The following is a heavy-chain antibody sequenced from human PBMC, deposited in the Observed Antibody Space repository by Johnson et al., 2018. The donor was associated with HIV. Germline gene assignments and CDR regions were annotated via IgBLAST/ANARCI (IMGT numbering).Heavy chain of an antibody. Sequence: QVQLVESGGGVVQPGRSLRLSCAASGFTFSSYGMHWVRQAPGKGLEWVAVISYDGSNKYYADSVKGRFTISRDNSKNTLYLQMNSLRAEDTAVYYCAKGPLYDFWSGEAFDIWGQGTMVTVSS. CDR3: AKGPLYDFWSGEAFDI. CDR2: ISYDGSNK. J-gene: IGHJ3*02. V-gene: IGHV3-30*18. D-gene: IGHD3-3*01. CDR1: GFTFSSYG.